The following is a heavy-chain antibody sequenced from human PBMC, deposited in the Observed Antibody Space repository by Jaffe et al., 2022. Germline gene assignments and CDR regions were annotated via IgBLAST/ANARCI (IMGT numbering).Heavy chain of an antibody. Sequence: QVQLVQSGAEVKKPGASVKVSCKASGYTFTSYAMHWVRQAPGQRLEWMGWINAGNGNTKYSQKFQGRVTITRDTSASTAYMELSSLRSEDTAVYYCALQTQTGVGSSSPEDYWGQGTLVTVSS. CDR3: ALQTQTGVGSSSPEDY. J-gene: IGHJ4*02. D-gene: IGHD6-13*01. CDR2: INAGNGNT. CDR1: GYTFTSYA. V-gene: IGHV1-3*01.